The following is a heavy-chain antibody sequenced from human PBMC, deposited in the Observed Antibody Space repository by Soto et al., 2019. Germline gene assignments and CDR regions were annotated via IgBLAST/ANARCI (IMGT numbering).Heavy chain of an antibody. D-gene: IGHD3-9*01. CDR3: ARGQRYSDWFDP. CDR2: VYSSGGT. Sequence: SETLSLTCTVSGGSMSSYYWTWIRQPAGKGLEWIGRVYSSGGTHYSPSLKSRVTISLDTSKNQFSLRLLSVTDADTAVYYCARGQRYSDWFDPWGQRTVVNGSS. V-gene: IGHV4-4*07. CDR1: GGSMSSYY. J-gene: IGHJ5*02.